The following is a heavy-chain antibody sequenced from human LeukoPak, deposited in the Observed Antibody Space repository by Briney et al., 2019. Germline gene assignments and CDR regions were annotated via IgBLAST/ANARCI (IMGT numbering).Heavy chain of an antibody. CDR3: ARDLYYDILTGYYKELRFDP. D-gene: IGHD3-9*01. V-gene: IGHV4-61*02. Sequence: PSETLSLTCTVSGGSISSSSYYWGWIRQPAGKGLEWIGRIYTSGSTNYNPSLKSRVTMSVDTSKNQFSLKLSSVTAADTAVYYCARDLYYDILTGYYKELRFDPWGQGTLVTVSS. CDR2: IYTSGST. J-gene: IGHJ5*02. CDR1: GGSISSSSYY.